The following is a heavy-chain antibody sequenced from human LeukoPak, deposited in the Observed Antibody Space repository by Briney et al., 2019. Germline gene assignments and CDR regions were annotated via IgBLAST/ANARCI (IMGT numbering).Heavy chain of an antibody. CDR2: INPNSGGT. CDR1: GYTFTGYY. D-gene: IGHD2-2*01. Sequence: ASVKVSCKASGYTFTGYYMHWVRQAPGHGLEWMGRINPNSGGTNYAQKFQGRVTMTRDTSISTAYMELSRLRSDDTAVYYCASWDIVVVPAATFDYWGQGTLVTVSS. J-gene: IGHJ4*02. V-gene: IGHV1-2*06. CDR3: ASWDIVVVPAATFDY.